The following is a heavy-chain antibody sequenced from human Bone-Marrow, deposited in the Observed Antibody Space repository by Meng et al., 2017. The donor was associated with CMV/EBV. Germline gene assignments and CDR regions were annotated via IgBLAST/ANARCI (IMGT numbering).Heavy chain of an antibody. J-gene: IGHJ4*02. V-gene: IGHV3-30*02. Sequence: GGSLRLSCAASGFRFDDYGMHWVRQTPGKGLEWVAFIRHDGTNKFYGDSVKGRFTVSRDTSKNTLYLQMNGLIDEDTAVYYCTRDTSWSSSYWGQGTLVTVSS. CDR3: TRDTSWSSSY. CDR2: IRHDGTNK. CDR1: GFRFDDYG. D-gene: IGHD6-6*01.